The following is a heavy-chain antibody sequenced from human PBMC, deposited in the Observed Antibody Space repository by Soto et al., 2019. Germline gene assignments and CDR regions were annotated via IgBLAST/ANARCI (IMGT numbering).Heavy chain of an antibody. D-gene: IGHD6-13*01. Sequence: EVQLLESGGGLVQPGGSLRLSCAASGFTFSSYAMSWVRQAPGKGLEWVSAMSGSGGSTYYADSVKGRFTISRDNSKNTLYLQMNSLRAEDTAVYYCAKDQGYSSSWYRPGVGPGDYWGQGTLVTVSS. CDR1: GFTFSSYA. CDR2: MSGSGGST. CDR3: AKDQGYSSSWYRPGVGPGDY. V-gene: IGHV3-23*01. J-gene: IGHJ4*02.